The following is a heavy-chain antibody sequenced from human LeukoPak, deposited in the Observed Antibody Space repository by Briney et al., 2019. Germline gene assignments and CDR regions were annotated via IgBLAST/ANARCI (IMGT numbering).Heavy chain of an antibody. CDR2: IKSKIDGGTT. J-gene: IGHJ6*01. CDR1: GFTFNNAW. D-gene: IGHD3-10*01. V-gene: IGHV3-15*01. Sequence: GGSLPLSCAASGFTFNNAWMSWVRQAPGKGLDWVSRIKSKIDGGTTDYAAPVKGRFTISRDDSKNTLYLQMNSLKTEDTAVYYCNTAKSPVRGVRHYGMEGWGQRITVSVSS. CDR3: NTAKSPVRGVRHYGMEG.